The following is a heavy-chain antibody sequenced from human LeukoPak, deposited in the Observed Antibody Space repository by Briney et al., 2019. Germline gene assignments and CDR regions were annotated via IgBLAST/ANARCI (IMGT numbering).Heavy chain of an antibody. Sequence: GGSLRLSCATSDFTFSSHWMHWVRQAPGKGLVWVSRIISDGSSISYADSVKGRFTISRDNAKNTLYLQMNSLRAEDTAVHYCARGHVAGTDRHWDYWGQGALVTVSS. J-gene: IGHJ4*02. D-gene: IGHD6-19*01. V-gene: IGHV3-74*01. CDR2: IISDGSSI. CDR3: ARGHVAGTDRHWDY. CDR1: DFTFSSHW.